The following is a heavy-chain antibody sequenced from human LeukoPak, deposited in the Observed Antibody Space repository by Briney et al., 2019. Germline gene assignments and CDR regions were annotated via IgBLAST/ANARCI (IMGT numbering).Heavy chain of an antibody. CDR2: INSRSSYI. V-gene: IGHV3-21*01. CDR1: GFTFSSYS. J-gene: IGHJ4*02. D-gene: IGHD2-21*02. CDR3: ARACRGDCYLSDY. Sequence: GGSLRLSCAASGFTFSSYSMNWVRQAQGKGREWVSSINSRSSYIYYADSVKGRFTISRDNAKNSLYLQMNSLRAEDTAVYYCARACRGDCYLSDYWGQGTLVTVSS.